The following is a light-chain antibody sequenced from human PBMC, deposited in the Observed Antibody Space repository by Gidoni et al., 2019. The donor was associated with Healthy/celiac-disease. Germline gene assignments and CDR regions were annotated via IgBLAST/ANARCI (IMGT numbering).Light chain of an antibody. CDR2: DAS. CDR3: QQWNSYSRT. J-gene: IGKJ1*01. Sequence: DIQLTQSPSTLYASVGDRVTITCRASQSIRSWLAWYQQKPGKAPKLLIYDASSLESGVPSRFSGSGSVTEFTLTISSLQPDDFATYHCQQWNSYSRTFGQXTKVEIK. V-gene: IGKV1-5*01. CDR1: QSIRSW.